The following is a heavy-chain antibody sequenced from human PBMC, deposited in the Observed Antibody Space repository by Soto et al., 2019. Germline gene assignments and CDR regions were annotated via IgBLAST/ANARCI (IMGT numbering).Heavy chain of an antibody. CDR2: ISYDGSNT. J-gene: IGHJ3*02. Sequence: PGGSLRLSCVASGFTFSSYGMHWVRQAPGKGLEWVAIISYDGSNTHYTDSVKGRFTISRHNSKNTLYLQMNSLRAEDTAMYYCARREIYCSGGSCHDAFDIWGQGTLVTVSS. V-gene: IGHV3-30*03. D-gene: IGHD2-15*01. CDR3: ARREIYCSGGSCHDAFDI. CDR1: GFTFSSYG.